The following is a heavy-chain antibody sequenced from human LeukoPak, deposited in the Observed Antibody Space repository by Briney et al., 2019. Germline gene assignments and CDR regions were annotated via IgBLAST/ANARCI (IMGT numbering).Heavy chain of an antibody. CDR3: ARHRGYSYGYQDY. J-gene: IGHJ4*02. CDR2: IYRSGSA. V-gene: IGHV4-39*01. Sequence: SETLSLTCTVSGGSISSTGYYWGWIRQPPGKGLEWIGSIYRSGSAYYKPSLTSRVTLSVDTSKNQFSLKLSSVTASDTAVYYCARHRGYSYGYQDYWGQGTLVTVSS. CDR1: GGSISSTGYY. D-gene: IGHD5-18*01.